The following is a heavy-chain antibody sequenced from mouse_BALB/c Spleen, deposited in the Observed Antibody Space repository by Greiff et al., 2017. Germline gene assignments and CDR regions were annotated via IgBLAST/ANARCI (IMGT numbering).Heavy chain of an antibody. J-gene: IGHJ1*01. Sequence: EVKLMESGGGLVQPGGSLKLSCAASGFTFSSYTMSWVRQTPEKRLEWVAYISNGGGSTYYPDTVKGRFTISRDNAKNTLYLQMSSLKSEDTAMYYCARRDDGYLTYWYFDVWGAGTTVTGSS. CDR2: ISNGGGST. V-gene: IGHV5-12-2*01. D-gene: IGHD2-3*01. CDR1: GFTFSSYT. CDR3: ARRDDGYLTYWYFDV.